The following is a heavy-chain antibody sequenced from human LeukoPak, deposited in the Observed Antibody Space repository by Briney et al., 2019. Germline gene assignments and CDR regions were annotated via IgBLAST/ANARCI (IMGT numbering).Heavy chain of an antibody. V-gene: IGHV3-21*01. J-gene: IGHJ4*02. CDR2: ITSSSNYI. D-gene: IGHD3-16*01. Sequence: GGSLRLSCAGFGINFSSYSMNWVRQAPGKGLEWVSSITSSSNYIYYEDSVKGRFTISRDNAKKSLYLQMNSLRAEDTAVYYCARGPIVGVFKFDYWGQGTLVTVSS. CDR1: GINFSSYS. CDR3: ARGPIVGVFKFDY.